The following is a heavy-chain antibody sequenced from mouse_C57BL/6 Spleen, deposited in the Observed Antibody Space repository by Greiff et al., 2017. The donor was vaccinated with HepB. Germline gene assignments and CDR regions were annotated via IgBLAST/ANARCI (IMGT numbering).Heavy chain of an antibody. CDR2: ISYDGSN. Sequence: EVQRVESGPGLVKPSQSLSLTCSVTGYSITSGYYWNWIRQFPGNKLEWMGYISYDGSNNYNPSLKNRISITRDTSKNQFFLKLNSVTTEDTATYYCARNDGAWDYWGQGTSVTVSS. V-gene: IGHV3-6*01. J-gene: IGHJ4*01. D-gene: IGHD2-3*01. CDR3: ARNDGAWDY. CDR1: GYSITSGYY.